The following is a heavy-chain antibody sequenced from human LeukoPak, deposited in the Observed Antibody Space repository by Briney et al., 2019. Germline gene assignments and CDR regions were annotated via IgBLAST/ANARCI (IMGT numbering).Heavy chain of an antibody. J-gene: IGHJ6*02. V-gene: IGHV1-3*01. D-gene: IGHD2-2*01. CDR1: EYTFSSYS. CDR3: ARGSCSSTSCFMDV. CDR2: INAGKGNT. Sequence: ASVKVSCKASEYTFSSYSIHWVRQAPGQRLEWMGWINAGKGNTKYSQNLQGRVTVTGDTSASTAYMELSSLTSEDTAVYYCARGSCSSTSCFMDVRGQGTTVTVSS.